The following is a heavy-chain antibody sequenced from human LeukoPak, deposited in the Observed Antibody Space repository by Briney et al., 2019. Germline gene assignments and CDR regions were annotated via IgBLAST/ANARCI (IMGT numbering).Heavy chain of an antibody. CDR2: IRYDGSNK. D-gene: IGHD3-9*01. CDR3: ARSRDWYADY. J-gene: IGHJ4*02. V-gene: IGHV3-30*02. CDR1: GFIFSSYV. Sequence: GGSLRLSCAASGFIFSSYVMHWVRQSPGKGLEWVAFIRYDGSNKYYADSVKGRFTISRDNAENSLFLQMNSLRAEDTAIYYCARSRDWYADYWGQGSLVTVSS.